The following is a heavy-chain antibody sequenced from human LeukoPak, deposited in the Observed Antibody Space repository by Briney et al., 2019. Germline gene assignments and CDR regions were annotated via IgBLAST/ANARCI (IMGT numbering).Heavy chain of an antibody. D-gene: IGHD2-2*01. V-gene: IGHV3-48*03. CDR3: ARRYCSSTDCLFDY. CDR1: GFTFSNYD. CDR2: ISSGGSTIK. Sequence: GGSLRLSCASSGFTFSNYDMNWVRQAPGKGLEWVSHISSGGSTIKYYADSLKGRFTISRDNAKNSLYLQMNSLRAEDTAVYYCARRYCSSTDCLFDYWGQGTLVTVSS. J-gene: IGHJ4*02.